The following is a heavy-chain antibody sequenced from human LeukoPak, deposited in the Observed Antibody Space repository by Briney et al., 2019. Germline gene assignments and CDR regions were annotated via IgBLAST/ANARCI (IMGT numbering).Heavy chain of an antibody. Sequence: GGSLRLSCAASGFTFANAWMSWVRQAPGKGLEWVGHIKSKTADGTADYAAVVKARFTISRDDSNNMLYLQMNSLKIEDTAVYYCATYDSTSYYYSADWGQGTLVTVSS. CDR1: GFTFANAW. CDR2: IKSKTADGTA. CDR3: ATYDSTSYYYSAD. D-gene: IGHD3-22*01. J-gene: IGHJ4*02. V-gene: IGHV3-15*01.